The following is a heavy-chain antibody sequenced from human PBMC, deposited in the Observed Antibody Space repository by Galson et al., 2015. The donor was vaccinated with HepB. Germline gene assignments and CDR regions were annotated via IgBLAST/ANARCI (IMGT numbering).Heavy chain of an antibody. CDR2: IIPIFGTA. CDR3: ATGGYSSGCTDFDY. CDR1: GGTFSSYA. Sequence: SVKVSCKASGGTFSSYAISWVRQAPGQGLEWMGGIIPIFGTANYAQKFQGRVTITADESTSTAYMELSSLRSEDTAVYYCATGGYSSGCTDFDYWGQGTLVTVSS. D-gene: IGHD6-19*01. V-gene: IGHV1-69*13. J-gene: IGHJ4*02.